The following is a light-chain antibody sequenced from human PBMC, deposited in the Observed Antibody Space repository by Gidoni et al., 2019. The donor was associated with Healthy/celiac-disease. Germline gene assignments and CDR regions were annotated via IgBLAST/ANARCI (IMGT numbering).Light chain of an antibody. V-gene: IGKV1-33*01. CDR3: QQYDNLLT. J-gene: IGKJ4*01. CDR2: DAS. CDR1: QDISNY. Sequence: DIQMTQSPSSLSASVGDRVTITCQASQDISNYLNWYQQKPGKAPKLLIYDASNLETGVPSRFSGSGSGTDFTFTISSLQPEDIATYYGQQYDNLLTFGGGTKVEIK.